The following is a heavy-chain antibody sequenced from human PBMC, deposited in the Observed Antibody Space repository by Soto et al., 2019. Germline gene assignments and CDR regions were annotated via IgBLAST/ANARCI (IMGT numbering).Heavy chain of an antibody. CDR3: AKTLISGSYPWYYGMDV. V-gene: IGHV3-30*18. CDR1: GFTFSSYG. D-gene: IGHD1-26*01. J-gene: IGHJ6*02. Sequence: QVQLVESGGGVVQPGRSLRLSCAASGFTFSSYGMHWVRQAPGEGLEWVAVISYDGSNKYYADSVKGRFTISRDNSKNTLYLQMNSLRAEDTAVYYCAKTLISGSYPWYYGMDVWGQGTTVTVSS. CDR2: ISYDGSNK.